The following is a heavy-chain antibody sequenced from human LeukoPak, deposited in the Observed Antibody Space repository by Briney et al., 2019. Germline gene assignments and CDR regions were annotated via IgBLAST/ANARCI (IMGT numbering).Heavy chain of an antibody. J-gene: IGHJ6*02. CDR3: ARAHSWDGMDV. V-gene: IGHV3-21*01. Sequence: GGSLRLFCAASGFTFSSYSMNWVRQAPGKGLEWVSSISSSSSYIYYADPVKGRFTISRDNAKNSLYLQMNSLRAEDTAVYYCARAHSWDGMDVWGQGTTVTVSS. CDR2: ISSSSSYI. D-gene: IGHD6-13*01. CDR1: GFTFSSYS.